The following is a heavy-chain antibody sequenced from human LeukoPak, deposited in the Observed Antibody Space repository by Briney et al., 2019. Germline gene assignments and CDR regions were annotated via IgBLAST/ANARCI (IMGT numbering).Heavy chain of an antibody. D-gene: IGHD3-16*01. V-gene: IGHV4-34*01. J-gene: IGHJ4*02. CDR1: GGSFSGYY. Sequence: SETLSLTCAVYGGSFSGYYWSWIRQPPGKGLEWIGEINHSGSTNYNPSLKSRVTISVDTSKNQFSLKLSSVTAADTAVYYCARVPSAEGGFDYWGQGTLVTVSS. CDR2: INHSGST. CDR3: ARVPSAEGGFDY.